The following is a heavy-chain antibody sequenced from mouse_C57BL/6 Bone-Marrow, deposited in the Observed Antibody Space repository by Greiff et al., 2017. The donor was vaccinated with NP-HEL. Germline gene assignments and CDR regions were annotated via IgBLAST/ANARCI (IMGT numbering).Heavy chain of an antibody. CDR3: ARDANYYGSSLYWYFDV. Sequence: EVQGVESGGGLVQSGRSLRLSCATSGFTFSDFYMEWVRQAPGKGLEWIAASRNKANDYTTEYSASVKGRFIVSRDTSQSILYLQMNALRAEDTAIYYCARDANYYGSSLYWYFDVWGTGTTVTVSS. D-gene: IGHD1-1*01. J-gene: IGHJ1*03. CDR2: SRNKANDYTT. CDR1: GFTFSDFY. V-gene: IGHV7-1*01.